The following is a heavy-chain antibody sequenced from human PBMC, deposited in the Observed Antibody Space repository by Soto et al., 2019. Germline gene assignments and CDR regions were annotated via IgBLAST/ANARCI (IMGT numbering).Heavy chain of an antibody. V-gene: IGHV4-30-4*01. CDR3: ARGYYYDSSGYDYYFDY. CDR1: GGSISIGDYY. CDR2: IYYSGST. Sequence: SETLSLTCTVSGGSISIGDYYLSWIRQPPGKGLEWIGYIYYSGSTYYNPSLKSRVTISVDTSKKQFSLKLSSVTAKETAVYYCARGYYYDSSGYDYYFDYWGQGTLVTVSS. D-gene: IGHD3-22*01. J-gene: IGHJ4*02.